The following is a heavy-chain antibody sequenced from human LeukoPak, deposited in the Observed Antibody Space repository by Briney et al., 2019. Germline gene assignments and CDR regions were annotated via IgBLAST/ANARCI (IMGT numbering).Heavy chain of an antibody. V-gene: IGHV3-33*06. D-gene: IGHD3-3*01. J-gene: IGHJ4*02. CDR3: AKEDDFWSGYSGY. CDR1: GFTFSSYG. Sequence: GGSLRLSCAAFGFTFSSYGMHWVRQAPGKGLEWVAVIWYDGSNKYYADSVKGRFTISRDNSKNTLYLQMNSLRAEDTAVYYCAKEDDFWSGYSGYWGQGTLVTVSS. CDR2: IWYDGSNK.